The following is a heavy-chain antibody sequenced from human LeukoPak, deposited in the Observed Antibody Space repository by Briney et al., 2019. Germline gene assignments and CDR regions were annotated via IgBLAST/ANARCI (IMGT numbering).Heavy chain of an antibody. V-gene: IGHV4-34*01. CDR2: INHSGST. CDR3: ARDQWSGGSKTIHNWFDP. Sequence: SETLSLTCAVYGGSFSGYYWSWIRQPPGKGLEWIGEINHSGSTNYNPSLKSRVTISVDTSKNQFSLKLSSVTAADTAVYYCARDQWSGGSKTIHNWFDPWGQGTLVTVSS. CDR1: GGSFSGYY. D-gene: IGHD2-15*01. J-gene: IGHJ5*02.